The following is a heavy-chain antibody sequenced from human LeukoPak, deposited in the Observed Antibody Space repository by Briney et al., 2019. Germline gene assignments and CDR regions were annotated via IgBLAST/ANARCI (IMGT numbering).Heavy chain of an antibody. D-gene: IGHD3-22*01. Sequence: PGGSLRLSCAASGFTFSSYSVIWARQAPGKGLEWVSYVSSSGTTTYYADSVKGRFTISRDNGKNLVSLQMNSLRDEDTAVYYCARVFPVYYYDSSGYYSFGGQGTLVTVSS. V-gene: IGHV3-48*02. J-gene: IGHJ4*02. CDR1: GFTFSSYS. CDR3: ARVFPVYYYDSSGYYSF. CDR2: VSSSGTTT.